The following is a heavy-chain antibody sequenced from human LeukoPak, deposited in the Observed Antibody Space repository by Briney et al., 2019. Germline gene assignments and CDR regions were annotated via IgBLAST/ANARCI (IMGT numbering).Heavy chain of an antibody. CDR1: GFTFSSYA. CDR3: ARDFEYSSSSFDY. CDR2: ISYDGSNK. Sequence: GGSLRLSCAASGFTFSSYAMHWVRQAPGKGLEWVAVISYDGSNKYYADSVKGRFTISRDNSKNTLYLQMNSLRAEDTAVYYCARDFEYSSSSFDYWGQGTLVTVSS. J-gene: IGHJ4*02. D-gene: IGHD6-6*01. V-gene: IGHV3-30-3*01.